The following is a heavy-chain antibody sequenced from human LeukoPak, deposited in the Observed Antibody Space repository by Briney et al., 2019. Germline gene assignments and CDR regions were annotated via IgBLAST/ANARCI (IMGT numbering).Heavy chain of an antibody. CDR2: INPSGGST. J-gene: IGHJ3*02. Sequence: ASVKVSCKASGYTFTSYYMHWVRQAPGQGLEWMGIINPSGGSTSYAQKFQGRVTMTRDTSTSTVYMELSSLRSEDTAVYYCARGLFRGHIPDAFDIWGQGTMVTVSS. CDR3: ARGLFRGHIPDAFDI. D-gene: IGHD2-15*01. V-gene: IGHV1-46*01. CDR1: GYTFTSYY.